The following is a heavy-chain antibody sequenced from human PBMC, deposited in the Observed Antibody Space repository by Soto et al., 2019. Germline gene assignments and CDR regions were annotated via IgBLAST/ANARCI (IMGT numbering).Heavy chain of an antibody. J-gene: IGHJ4*02. CDR1: GGSITSSSHF. D-gene: IGHD3-3*01. V-gene: IGHV4-39*01. CDR2: IYFTGNT. CDR3: ARHTLNYDFWSGYSFDY. Sequence: SETLSLTCSASGGSITSSSHFWGWVRQPPGKGLEWIGTIYFTGNTYYTPSLKSRLTMSIDTSKNEFSLRLNSVTAADTAVYYCARHTLNYDFWSGYSFDYWGQGTLVTVSS.